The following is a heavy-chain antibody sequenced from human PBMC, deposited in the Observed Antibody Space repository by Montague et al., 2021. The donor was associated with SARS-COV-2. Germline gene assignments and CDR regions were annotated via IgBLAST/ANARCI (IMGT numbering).Heavy chain of an antibody. CDR1: GGSISSGGYY. CDR2: IYYSGST. CDR3: AREFNEEYTGAFDI. Sequence: TLSLTCTVSGGSISSGGYYWSWIRQHPGKGLEWIGYIYYSGSTYCNPSLKSRVTISLDTSKNQFSLKLSFVTAADTAVYYCAREFNEEYTGAFDIWGQGTMVTVSS. J-gene: IGHJ3*02. V-gene: IGHV4-31*03. D-gene: IGHD1-1*01.